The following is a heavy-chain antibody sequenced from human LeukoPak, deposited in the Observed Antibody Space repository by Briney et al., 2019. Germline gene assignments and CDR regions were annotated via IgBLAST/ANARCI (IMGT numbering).Heavy chain of an antibody. CDR1: GYTFTGYY. D-gene: IGHD3-10*01. Sequence: GASVKVSCKASGYTFTGYYMHWVRQAPGQGLEWMGWINPNSGGTNYAQKFQGRVTMTRDTSISTAYMELSRLRSDDTAVYYCARTHRKIWFGELLLLYWGQGTLVTVSS. J-gene: IGHJ4*02. V-gene: IGHV1-2*02. CDR2: INPNSGGT. CDR3: ARTHRKIWFGELLLLY.